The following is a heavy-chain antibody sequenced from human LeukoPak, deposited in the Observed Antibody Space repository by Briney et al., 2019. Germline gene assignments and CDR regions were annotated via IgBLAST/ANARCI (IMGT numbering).Heavy chain of an antibody. J-gene: IGHJ4*02. CDR1: GASITTYY. CDR2: ISYSRSS. V-gene: IGHV4-59*12. CDR3: ARLSGTVSGY. Sequence: SETLSLTCTVSGASITTYYWSWIRQSPGKGLEWIGYISYSRSSNYNPSLKSRVTISVDTSKDQFSLKLTSVTAADTAVYYCARLSGTVSGYWDQGTLVTVSS. D-gene: IGHD1-26*01.